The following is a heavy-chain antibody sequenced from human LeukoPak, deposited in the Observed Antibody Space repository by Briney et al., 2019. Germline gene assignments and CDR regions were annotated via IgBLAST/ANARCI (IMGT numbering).Heavy chain of an antibody. D-gene: IGHD3-22*01. Sequence: PGGSLRLSCAASGFTFSSYAMSWVRQAPGKGLEWVSAISGSGGSTYYADSVKGRFTISRDNSKNTLYLQMNSLRAEDTAVYYCAKDRSWITMIVVEIYPPAEPEGLLDYWGQGTLVTVSS. CDR1: GFTFSSYA. V-gene: IGHV3-23*01. CDR2: ISGSGGST. J-gene: IGHJ4*02. CDR3: AKDRSWITMIVVEIYPPAEPEGLLDY.